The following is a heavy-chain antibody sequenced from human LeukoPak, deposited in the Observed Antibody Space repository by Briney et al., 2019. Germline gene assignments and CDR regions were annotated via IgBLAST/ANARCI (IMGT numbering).Heavy chain of an antibody. CDR2: INHSGST. CDR1: GGSFSGYY. J-gene: IGHJ6*02. Sequence: SKTLSLTCAVYGGSFSGYYWSWIRQPPGKGLEWIGEINHSGSTNHGPSLKSRLTISVDSSKNQFSLKLSSVTAAYTAVYYCARGQASAGYYISYYYYGMDVWGQGTTVTVSS. V-gene: IGHV4-34*01. CDR3: ARGQASAGYYISYYYYGMDV. D-gene: IGHD3-9*01.